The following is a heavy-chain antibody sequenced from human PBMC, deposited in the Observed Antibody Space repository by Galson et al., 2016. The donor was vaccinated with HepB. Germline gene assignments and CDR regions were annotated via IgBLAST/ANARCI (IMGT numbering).Heavy chain of an antibody. J-gene: IGHJ4*02. Sequence: SLRLSCAASGFTFRYAWMSWVRQAPGKGLEWVAVISYDGSSKYYADSVKGRFTISKDNSKNTLYLQMSSLRREDTAVYYCAYPLNYNGYDYGAFDYWGQGTLVTVSS. D-gene: IGHD5-12*01. V-gene: IGHV3-30*03. CDR1: GFTFRYAW. CDR2: ISYDGSSK. CDR3: AYPLNYNGYDYGAFDY.